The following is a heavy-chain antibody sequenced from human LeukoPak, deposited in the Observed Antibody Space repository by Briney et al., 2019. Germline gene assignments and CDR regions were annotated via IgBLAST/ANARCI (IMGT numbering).Heavy chain of an antibody. V-gene: IGHV3-48*01. CDR2: ISSSSSTI. D-gene: IGHD1-7*01. CDR3: ARATLPSITGTTFPRENQDYFDY. J-gene: IGHJ4*02. CDR1: GFTFSSYS. Sequence: GGSLRLSCAASGFTFSSYSMNWVRQAPGKGLEWVSYISSSSSTIYYADSVKGRSTISRDNAKNSLYLQMNSLRAEDTAVYYCARATLPSITGTTFPRENQDYFDYWGQGTLVTVSS.